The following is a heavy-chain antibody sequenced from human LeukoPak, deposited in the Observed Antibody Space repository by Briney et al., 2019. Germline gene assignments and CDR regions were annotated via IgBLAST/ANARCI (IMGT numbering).Heavy chain of an antibody. V-gene: IGHV1-18*01. Sequence: GASVTVSCKASGYTFTNYGITCVRQAPGQGLEWIGWISGYQGSTKYAQNFQGRVTMTIDTSTSTAYMDLRSLRSDDTAIYFCARSDLGTITAGAFNYWGQGTLVAVSS. J-gene: IGHJ4*02. CDR2: ISGYQGST. CDR3: ARSDLGTITAGAFNY. D-gene: IGHD5-24*01. CDR1: GYTFTNYG.